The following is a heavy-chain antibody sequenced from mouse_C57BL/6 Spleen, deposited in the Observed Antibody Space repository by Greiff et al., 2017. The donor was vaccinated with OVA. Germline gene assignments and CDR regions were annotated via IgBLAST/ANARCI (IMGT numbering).Heavy chain of an antibody. V-gene: IGHV1-55*01. Sequence: QVQLQQSGAELVKPGASVKMSCKASGYTFTSYWITWVKQRPGQGLEWIGDIYPGSGSTNYNEKFKSKAKMTVDTSYSTAYMQLSSLTYEDSAVYYCARRGDYFDYWGQGTTLTVSS. CDR1: GYTFTSYW. CDR2: IYPGSGST. J-gene: IGHJ2*01. CDR3: ARRGDYFDY.